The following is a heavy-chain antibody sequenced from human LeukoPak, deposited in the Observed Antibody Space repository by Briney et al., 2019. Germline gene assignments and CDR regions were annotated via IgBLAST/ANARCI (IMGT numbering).Heavy chain of an antibody. D-gene: IGHD4-11*01. V-gene: IGHV3-48*02. CDR1: GFTFSNYN. CDR3: AAYSNYAYSFDP. CDR2: ISSSSRAT. Sequence: GGSLRLSCTASGFTFSNYNMNWVRQAPGKGLEWVSYISSSSRATYYADSVKGRFTTSRDNAKNSLYLQMNSLTDEDTAVYYCAAYSNYAYSFDPWGQGTLVTVSS. J-gene: IGHJ5*02.